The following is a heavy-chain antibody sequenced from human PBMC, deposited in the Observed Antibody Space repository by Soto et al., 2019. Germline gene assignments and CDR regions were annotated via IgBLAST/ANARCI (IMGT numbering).Heavy chain of an antibody. V-gene: IGHV3-33*01. Sequence: QVQLVESGGGVVQPGRSLSLSCAASGFTFSSYGIHWVRQAPGKGLEWVAVIWYDGSNKYYADSVKGRFTISRDNSKNTLYLQMHSLRAEDTAVYYCAREVLVRGIKYHGMDVWGQGTTVTVSS. J-gene: IGHJ6*02. D-gene: IGHD3-10*01. CDR2: IWYDGSNK. CDR3: AREVLVRGIKYHGMDV. CDR1: GFTFSSYG.